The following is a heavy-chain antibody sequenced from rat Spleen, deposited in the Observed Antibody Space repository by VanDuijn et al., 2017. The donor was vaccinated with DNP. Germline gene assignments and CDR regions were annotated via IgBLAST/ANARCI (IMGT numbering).Heavy chain of an antibody. V-gene: IGHV5-25*01. J-gene: IGHJ2*01. CDR3: ARQLSGPDF. CDR2: IGASGSRT. Sequence: EVQLVESGGGLVQPGRSLKLSCVASGFTFSNYYMAWARQAPGKGLEWVATIGASGSRTYYRDSVKGRFTISRDNAKSTLYLQMDSLRSEDTATYYCARQLSGPDFWGQGVMVTVSS. CDR1: GFTFSNYY. D-gene: IGHD1-1*01.